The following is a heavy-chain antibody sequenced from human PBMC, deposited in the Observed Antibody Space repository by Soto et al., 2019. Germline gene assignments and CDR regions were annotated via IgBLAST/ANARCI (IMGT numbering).Heavy chain of an antibody. CDR3: AREKGSSFSFDY. Sequence: TLSLTYAFSGGSISSGGYSGSWIRQPPGKGLEWIGYIYHSGSTYYNPSLKSRVTISVDRSKNQFSLRLSSVTAADTAVYYCAREKGSSFSFDYWGQGTLVTVSS. CDR2: IYHSGST. J-gene: IGHJ4*02. CDR1: GGSISSGGYS. D-gene: IGHD6-13*01. V-gene: IGHV4-30-2*01.